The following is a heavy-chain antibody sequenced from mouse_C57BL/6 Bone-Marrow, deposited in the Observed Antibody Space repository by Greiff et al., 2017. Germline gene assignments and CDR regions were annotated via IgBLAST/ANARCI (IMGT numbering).Heavy chain of an antibody. CDR2: IHPNSGST. J-gene: IGHJ4*01. D-gene: IGHD1-1*01. CDR3: AREVLRVAMDY. Sequence: QVQLQQPGAELVKPGASVKLSCKASGYTFTSYWMHWVKQRPGQGLEWIGMIHPNSGSTNYNEKFKSKATLTVDKSSSTAYMQLSSLTSEDSAVYYCAREVLRVAMDYGGQGTSVTVSS. V-gene: IGHV1-64*01. CDR1: GYTFTSYW.